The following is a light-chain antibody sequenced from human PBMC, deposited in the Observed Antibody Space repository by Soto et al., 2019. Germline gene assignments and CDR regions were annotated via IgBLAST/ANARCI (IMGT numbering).Light chain of an antibody. CDR2: SNN. V-gene: IGLV1-44*01. Sequence: QSVLTQPPSTSGTPVQRVTISCSGSRSNIGSNTVTWYQQLPGTAPKLLIYSNNQRPSGVPDRFSGSKSGTSASLAISGLQSEDEADYYCAAWDDSLNGSYVFGTGTKVTVL. CDR3: AAWDDSLNGSYV. CDR1: RSNIGSNT. J-gene: IGLJ1*01.